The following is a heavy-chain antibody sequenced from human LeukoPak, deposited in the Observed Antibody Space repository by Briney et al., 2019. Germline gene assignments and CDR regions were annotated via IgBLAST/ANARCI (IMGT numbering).Heavy chain of an antibody. Sequence: PGGSLRLSCAASGFIFSTYGMYWAPQAPGKGLEWVAFIRHDGSIKNYADSVKGRSTISRDNSKNTLYLQMNSLRAEDTAVYYCAKDSLADIDYWGQGTLVTVSS. J-gene: IGHJ4*02. CDR1: GFIFSTYG. D-gene: IGHD3-16*01. CDR3: AKDSLADIDY. CDR2: IRHDGSIK. V-gene: IGHV3-30*02.